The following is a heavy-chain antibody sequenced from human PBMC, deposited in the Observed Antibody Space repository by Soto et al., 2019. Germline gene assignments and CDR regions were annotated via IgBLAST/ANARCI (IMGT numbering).Heavy chain of an antibody. CDR3: AREVEVVAATHPVTPLVYGMDV. CDR2: IYYSGGT. Sequence: QVQLQESGPGLVKPSETLSLTCTVSGGSVSSGSYYWGWIRQSPGKGLEWIGYIYYSGGTNYNPSLKSRVTISVDTSKNQFSLKLSSVTAADTAVYYCAREVEVVAATHPVTPLVYGMDVWGQGTTVTVSS. CDR1: GGSVSSGSYY. J-gene: IGHJ6*02. V-gene: IGHV4-61*01. D-gene: IGHD2-15*01.